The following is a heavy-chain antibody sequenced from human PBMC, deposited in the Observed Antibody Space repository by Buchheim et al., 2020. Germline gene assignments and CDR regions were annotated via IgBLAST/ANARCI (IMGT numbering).Heavy chain of an antibody. CDR1: GFTFSDYY. Sequence: QGQLVQSGGGLVKPGGSLRLSCAASGFTFSDYYMSWIRQAPGKGLEWIAYINTDVNGEFYPDSVKGRFTISRDNANQSLYLDMNSLRVEDTAIYYCTRDFGVWGQGT. CDR3: TRDFGV. J-gene: IGHJ4*02. CDR2: INTDVNGE. V-gene: IGHV3-11*01. D-gene: IGHD2-8*01.